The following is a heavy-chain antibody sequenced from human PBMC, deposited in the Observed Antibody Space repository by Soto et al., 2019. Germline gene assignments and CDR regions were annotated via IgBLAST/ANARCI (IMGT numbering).Heavy chain of an antibody. V-gene: IGHV3-23*04. Sequence: EVQLVQSGGGLVQPGGSLRLSCAASPFSFSSYAMTWVRQPPGKGLEWVSGITAAGDTDYADSVKGRFTISRDISRNTLYLQMHSLRVDDTAIYFGAREDGGGPFDYWGPGTLVTVSS. J-gene: IGHJ4*02. D-gene: IGHD2-15*01. CDR3: AREDGGGPFDY. CDR1: PFSFSSYA. CDR2: ITAAGDT.